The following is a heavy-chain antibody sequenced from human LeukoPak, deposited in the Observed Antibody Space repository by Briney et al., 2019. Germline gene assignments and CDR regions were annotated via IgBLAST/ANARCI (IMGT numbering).Heavy chain of an antibody. CDR1: GFTVSSNY. D-gene: IGHD3-3*01. Sequence: GGSLRLSCAASGFTVSSNYMSWVRQAPGKGLEWLSVIYSGGSTYYADSVKGRFTISRDNSKNTLYLQMNSLRAEDTAVYYCARDSSYDFWSGYPTYFDYWGQGTLVTVSS. J-gene: IGHJ4*02. CDR2: IYSGGST. V-gene: IGHV3-66*02. CDR3: ARDSSYDFWSGYPTYFDY.